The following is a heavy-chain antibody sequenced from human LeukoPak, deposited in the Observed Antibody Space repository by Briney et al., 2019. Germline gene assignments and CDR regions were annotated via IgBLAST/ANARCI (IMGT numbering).Heavy chain of an antibody. J-gene: IGHJ4*02. V-gene: IGHV4-4*07. Sequence: PSETLSPTCTVSGGSISSYYWSWIRQPAGKGLEWIGRIYTSGSTNYNPSLKSRVTMSVDTSKNQFSLKLSSVTAADTAVYYCASVGFYDILTGYQEDYWGQGTLVTVSS. D-gene: IGHD3-9*01. CDR1: GGSISSYY. CDR3: ASVGFYDILTGYQEDY. CDR2: IYTSGST.